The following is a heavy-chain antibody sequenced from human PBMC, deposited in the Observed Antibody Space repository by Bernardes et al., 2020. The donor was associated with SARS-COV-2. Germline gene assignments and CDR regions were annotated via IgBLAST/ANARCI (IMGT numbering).Heavy chain of an antibody. J-gene: IGHJ4*02. CDR2: SGAGT. D-gene: IGHD1-26*01. Sequence: GGSLRLSCAASGFTFTSYFMSWVRQAPGKVLDWVSGSGAGTYYADSVKGRFTMSRDSFKNTVYLQMNSLRVEDTAVYYCVKDHSVGTLGYFDSWGQGTLVTVSS. CDR1: GFTFTSYF. CDR3: VKDHSVGTLGYFDS. V-gene: IGHV3-23*01.